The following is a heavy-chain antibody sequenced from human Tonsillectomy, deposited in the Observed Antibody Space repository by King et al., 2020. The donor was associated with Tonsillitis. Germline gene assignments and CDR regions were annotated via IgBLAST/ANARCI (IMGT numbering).Heavy chain of an antibody. CDR3: ENTPAAGSIVDTIAYYYYDMDV. Sequence: VQLVESGGGLVQPGGSLRLSCAASGFTFSSYAMNWVRQAPGKGLEWVSAISGSGGSTYYADSVKGRFTISRDNSKNTLNVQMNSLRAEDTAVYYCENTPAAGSIVDTIAYYYYDMDVWGQGTTVTVSS. J-gene: IGHJ6*02. CDR1: GFTFSSYA. D-gene: IGHD5-12*01. CDR2: ISGSGGST. V-gene: IGHV3-23*04.